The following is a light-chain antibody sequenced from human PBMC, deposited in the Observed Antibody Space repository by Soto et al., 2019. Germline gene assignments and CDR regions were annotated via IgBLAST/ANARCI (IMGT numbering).Light chain of an antibody. CDR1: QRVSSS. CDR2: GAT. CDR3: QQSNDWPT. Sequence: VVMTQSPATLSVSPGERATLSCRASQRVSSSLAWYQQKPGQAPKLLIYGATTRATDIPARFSGSGSGTEFTLTVGSLQSEDFAVYFCQQSNDWPTFGQGTKVEI. J-gene: IGKJ1*01. V-gene: IGKV3-15*01.